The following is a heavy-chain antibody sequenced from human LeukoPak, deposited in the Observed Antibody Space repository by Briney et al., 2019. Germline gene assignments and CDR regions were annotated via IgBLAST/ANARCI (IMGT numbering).Heavy chain of an antibody. CDR1: GYSFANNW. D-gene: IGHD3-10*01. J-gene: IGHJ3*02. Sequence: GESLKVSCKGSGYSFANNWIAWVRQMPGKGLEWMGIIHPGDSDTRYRPSFQGQVTISADKSISTAYLQWSGLKASDTAMYYCSAEFGDLSSASDIWGQGTMVTVSS. CDR2: IHPGDSDT. CDR3: SAEFGDLSSASDI. V-gene: IGHV5-51*01.